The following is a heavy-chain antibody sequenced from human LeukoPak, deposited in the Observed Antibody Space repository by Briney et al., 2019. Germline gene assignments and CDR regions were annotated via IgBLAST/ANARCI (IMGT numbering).Heavy chain of an antibody. J-gene: IGHJ6*03. V-gene: IGHV1-2*02. Sequence: GASVKVSCKASGYTFTGYYMHWVRQAPGQGLEWMGWINPNSGGTNYAQKFQGRVTMTRDMSTSTVYMELSSLRSEDTAVYYCARDLTDTVFWSDYYYYYMDVWGKGTTVTVSS. CDR2: INPNSGGT. CDR1: GYTFTGYY. CDR3: ARDLTDTVFWSDYYYYYMDV. D-gene: IGHD3-3*01.